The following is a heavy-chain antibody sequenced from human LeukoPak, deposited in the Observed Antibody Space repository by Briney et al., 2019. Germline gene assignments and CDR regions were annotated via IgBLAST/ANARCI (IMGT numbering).Heavy chain of an antibody. V-gene: IGHV4-59*01. CDR2: IYYSGST. D-gene: IGHD5-18*01. Sequence: SETLSLTCTVSGTSINSYNWNWIRQPPGKGLEWIGYIYYSGSTNYNPSLKSRVTISIDMSKNQFSLKLSSVTAADTAMYYCAREPTTRGYNYAYRGFDPWGLGTLVTVSS. J-gene: IGHJ5*02. CDR1: GTSINSYN. CDR3: AREPTTRGYNYAYRGFDP.